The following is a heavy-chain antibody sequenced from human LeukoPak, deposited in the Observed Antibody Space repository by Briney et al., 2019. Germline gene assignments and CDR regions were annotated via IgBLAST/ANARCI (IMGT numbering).Heavy chain of an antibody. J-gene: IGHJ5*02. Sequence: GGSLRLSCAASGSRFSDFTMTWVRQAPGKGPEWVSAIGGRGGSTYYADSVGGRFTISRDNSKDMVYLQMNSPKVEDTATYYCGKEGGAWGQGTKVTVSS. CDR3: GKEGGA. D-gene: IGHD3-16*01. CDR2: IGGRGGST. CDR1: GSRFSDFT. V-gene: IGHV3-23*01.